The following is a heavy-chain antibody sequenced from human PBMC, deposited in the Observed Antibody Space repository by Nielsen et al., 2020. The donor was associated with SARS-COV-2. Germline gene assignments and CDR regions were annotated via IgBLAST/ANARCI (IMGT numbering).Heavy chain of an antibody. V-gene: IGHV3-74*01. CDR2: INSDGSST. J-gene: IGHJ4*02. CDR1: GFTFSSYW. Sequence: GESLKISCAASGFTFSSYWMHWVRQAPGKGLVWVSRINSDGSSTSYADSVKGRFTISRDNAKNTLYLQMNSLRAEDTAVYYCARVGDYYDSSGYSDYWGQGTLVTVSS. D-gene: IGHD3-22*01. CDR3: ARVGDYYDSSGYSDY.